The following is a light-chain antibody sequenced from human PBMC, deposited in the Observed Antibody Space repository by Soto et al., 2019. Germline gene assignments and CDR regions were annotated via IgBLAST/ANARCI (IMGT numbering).Light chain of an antibody. Sequence: EIVMTQSPATLSVSPGERATLSCRASQSISSTLAWYQQKPGQAPRLLIYGASTRATGIPARFSGSGSGTDFTLTISSLQSEDFAVYCCQQYNNWSWTFGQGTKVDIK. CDR1: QSISST. CDR3: QQYNNWSWT. J-gene: IGKJ1*01. CDR2: GAS. V-gene: IGKV3-15*01.